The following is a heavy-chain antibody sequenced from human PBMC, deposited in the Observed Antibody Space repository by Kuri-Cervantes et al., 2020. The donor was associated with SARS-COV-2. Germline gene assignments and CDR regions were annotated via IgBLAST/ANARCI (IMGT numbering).Heavy chain of an antibody. Sequence: GGSLRLSCAASGFTFISYAMRWVRQAPGKGREWVSAISGSGGSTYYADSVKGRFTISRDNAKNSLYLQMNSLRAEDKAVYYCARGNCSSTSCYPYFDYWGQGTMVTVSS. V-gene: IGHV3-23*01. CDR2: ISGSGGST. CDR3: ARGNCSSTSCYPYFDY. D-gene: IGHD2-2*01. J-gene: IGHJ4*02. CDR1: GFTFISYA.